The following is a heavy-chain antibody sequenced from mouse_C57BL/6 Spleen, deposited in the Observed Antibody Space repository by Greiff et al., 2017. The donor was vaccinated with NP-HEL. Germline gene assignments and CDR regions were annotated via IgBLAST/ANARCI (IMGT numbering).Heavy chain of an antibody. J-gene: IGHJ1*03. CDR1: GYTFTDYY. D-gene: IGHD2-1*01. V-gene: IGHV1-26*01. CDR2: INPNNGGT. CDR3: ARSYGNYVDFDD. Sequence: EVQLQQSGPELVKPGASVKISCKASGYTFTDYYMNWVKQSHGKSLEWIGDINPNNGGTSYNQKFKGKATLTVDKSSSTAYMELRSLTSEDSAVYYCARSYGNYVDFDDWGTGTTVTVSS.